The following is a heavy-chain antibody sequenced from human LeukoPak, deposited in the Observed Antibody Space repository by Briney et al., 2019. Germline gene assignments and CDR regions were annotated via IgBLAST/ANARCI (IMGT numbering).Heavy chain of an antibody. CDR1: GFTFTNNF. J-gene: IGHJ6*03. V-gene: IGHV4-4*02. CDR2: IFHSGST. Sequence: GSLRLSCAASGFTFTNNFMSWVRQVPGKGLEWIGEIFHSGSTNYNPSLKSRVTISVDKSKNQFSLKLSSVTAADTAVYYCARPYYYYMDVWGKGTTVTVSS. CDR3: ARPYYYYMDV.